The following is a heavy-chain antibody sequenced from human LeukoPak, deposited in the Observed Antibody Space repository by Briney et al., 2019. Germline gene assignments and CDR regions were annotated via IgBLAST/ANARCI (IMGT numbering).Heavy chain of an antibody. V-gene: IGHV3-21*01. Sequence: GGSLRLSCAASGFTFSSYSMNWVRQAPGKGLEWVSSISSSSSYIYYADSVKGRFTISRDNAKNSLYLQMNSLRAEDTAVHYCARDQYCSSTSCYYDYWGQGTLVTVSS. CDR1: GFTFSSYS. D-gene: IGHD2-2*01. CDR2: ISSSSSYI. CDR3: ARDQYCSSTSCYYDY. J-gene: IGHJ4*02.